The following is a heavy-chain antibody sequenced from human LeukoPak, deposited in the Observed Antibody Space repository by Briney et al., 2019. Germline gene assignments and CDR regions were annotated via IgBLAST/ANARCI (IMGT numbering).Heavy chain of an antibody. CDR1: GFTFSNYA. D-gene: IGHD4-17*01. CDR3: ARGTITTVTDS. J-gene: IGHJ4*02. CDR2: ISGSGGST. V-gene: IGHV3-23*01. Sequence: GGSLRLSCAASGFTFSNYAMSWVRQAPGKGLEWVSVISGSGGSTYYADSVKGRFTISRDNSKNTLYLQMNSLRAEDTAVYYCARGTITTVTDSWGPGTLVTVSS.